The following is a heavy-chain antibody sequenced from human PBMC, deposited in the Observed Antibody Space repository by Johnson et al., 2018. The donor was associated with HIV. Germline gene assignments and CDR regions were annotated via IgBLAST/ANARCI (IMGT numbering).Heavy chain of an antibody. D-gene: IGHD3-10*01. V-gene: IGHV3-30*01. J-gene: IGHJ3*02. Sequence: DGGNKYYAHSVKGRFTIPRDNSKNTLYLQMNSLRAEDTAVYYCARGNEDPWGSYGSGGDAFDIWGQGTMVTVSS. CDR2: DGGNK. CDR3: ARGNEDPWGSYGSGGDAFDI.